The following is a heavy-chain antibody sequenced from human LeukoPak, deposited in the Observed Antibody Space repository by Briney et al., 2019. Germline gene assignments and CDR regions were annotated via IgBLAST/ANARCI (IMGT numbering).Heavy chain of an antibody. CDR2: ISSSSSTI. J-gene: IGHJ5*02. V-gene: IGHV3-48*01. CDR1: GFTFSSYS. D-gene: IGHD3-3*01. CDR3: AKDRNYDFWSGYENWFDP. Sequence: GGSLRLSCAASGFTFSSYSMNWVRQAPGKGLEWVSYISSSSSTIYYADSVKGRFTISRDNSKNTLYLQMNSLRAEDTAVYYCAKDRNYDFWSGYENWFDPWGQGTLVTVSS.